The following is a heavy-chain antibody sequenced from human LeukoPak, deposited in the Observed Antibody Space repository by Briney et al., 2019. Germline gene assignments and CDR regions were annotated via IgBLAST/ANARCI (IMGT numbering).Heavy chain of an antibody. CDR1: GFRISSQA. CDR2: ISGSGGST. Sequence: GGSLRLSCTGSGFRISSQAMSWVRQAPGKGLEWVSSISGSGGSTFYADSVKGRFTITRDNARNTLYLQMNSLRAEDTAIYYCASRCRGGGCYYFDYWGQGTLATVSS. V-gene: IGHV3-23*01. J-gene: IGHJ4*02. D-gene: IGHD2-15*01. CDR3: ASRCRGGGCYYFDY.